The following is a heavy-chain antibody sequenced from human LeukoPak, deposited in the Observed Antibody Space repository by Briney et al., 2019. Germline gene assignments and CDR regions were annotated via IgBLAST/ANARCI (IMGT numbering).Heavy chain of an antibody. CDR3: ARDLYDSSGYFDAFDI. Sequence: ASVKVSCKVSGYALTDLSMHWVRQTPGKGLEWMGGIDPEDGEITYAQKFQGRVTMTEDTSTDTAYMELSRLRSDDTAVYYCARDLYDSSGYFDAFDIWGQGTMVTVSS. D-gene: IGHD3-22*01. CDR2: IDPEDGEI. CDR1: GYALTDLS. V-gene: IGHV1-24*01. J-gene: IGHJ3*02.